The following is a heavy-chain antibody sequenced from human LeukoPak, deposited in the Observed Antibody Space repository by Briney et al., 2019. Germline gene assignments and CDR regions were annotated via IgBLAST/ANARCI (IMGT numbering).Heavy chain of an antibody. V-gene: IGHV4-61*02. Sequence: PSETLSLTCTVSGGSISSGSYYWSWIRQPAGKGLEWIGRIYTSGSTNYNPSLKSRVTISVDTSKNQFSLKLSSVTAADTAVYYCASDRHSSSWYYFDYWGQGTLVTVSS. J-gene: IGHJ4*02. CDR2: IYTSGST. D-gene: IGHD6-13*01. CDR1: GGSISSGSYY. CDR3: ASDRHSSSWYYFDY.